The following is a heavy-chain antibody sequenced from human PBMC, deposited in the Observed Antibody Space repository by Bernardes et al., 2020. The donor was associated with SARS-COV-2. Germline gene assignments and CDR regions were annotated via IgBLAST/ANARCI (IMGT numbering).Heavy chain of an antibody. J-gene: IGHJ6*02. CDR3: AKDVDYLSGVSYAYYSVMDV. CDR2: ISGSGATI. D-gene: IGHD2-15*01. CDR1: GFNFRSCA. V-gene: IGHV3-23*01. Sequence: GGSLRLSCAASGFNFRSCAMTWVRQAAGKGLEWLASISGSGATIFYADSVRGRFTITRDNSRNTVDLQMDGLRGEDTALYYCAKDVDYLSGVSYAYYSVMDVWGPGTTVTVSS.